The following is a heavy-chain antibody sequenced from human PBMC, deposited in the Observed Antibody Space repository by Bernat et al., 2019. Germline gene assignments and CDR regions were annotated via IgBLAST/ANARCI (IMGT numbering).Heavy chain of an antibody. D-gene: IGHD2-15*01. CDR3: AKTTRYCSGSTCYLLYFDY. J-gene: IGHJ4*02. Sequence: EVQLLESGGGLVQPGGSLRLSCAASGFTFSSYAMSWVRQAPGKGLEWVSAISGSGGNTYYADSVKGRFTISRDNSKNTFYLHMNSLRAEDTALYYCAKTTRYCSGSTCYLLYFDYWAQGSLVTVSS. CDR1: GFTFSSYA. CDR2: ISGSGGNT. V-gene: IGHV3-23*01.